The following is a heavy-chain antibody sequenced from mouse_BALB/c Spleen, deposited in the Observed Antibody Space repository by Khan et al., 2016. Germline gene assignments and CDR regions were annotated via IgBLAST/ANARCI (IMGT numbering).Heavy chain of an antibody. V-gene: IGHV1-7*01. Sequence: QVQLQQSGAELAKPGASVKMSCKASGYTFTSYWMHWVKQRPGQGLEWIGYINPSTGYTGYNQKFRDMATLTADKSSSTAYMQLSSLTSEDSAVXYCASLYGNYVPYALDYWGQGTSVTVSS. CDR3: ASLYGNYVPYALDY. CDR1: GYTFTSYW. D-gene: IGHD2-1*01. CDR2: INPSTGYT. J-gene: IGHJ4*01.